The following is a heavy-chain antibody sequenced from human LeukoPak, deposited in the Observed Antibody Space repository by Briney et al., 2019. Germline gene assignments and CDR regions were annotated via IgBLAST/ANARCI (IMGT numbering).Heavy chain of an antibody. Sequence: PGGSLRLSCAASGFTLSHYYMTWIRQAPGKGLEWLSCISSSGDTIYYADSVKGRFTVSRDNAENSLYLQMNSLRAEETAMYYCARQGSEIDYWGQGTLVTVSP. CDR3: ARQGSEIDY. J-gene: IGHJ4*02. V-gene: IGHV3-11*01. CDR2: ISSSGDTI. CDR1: GFTLSHYY.